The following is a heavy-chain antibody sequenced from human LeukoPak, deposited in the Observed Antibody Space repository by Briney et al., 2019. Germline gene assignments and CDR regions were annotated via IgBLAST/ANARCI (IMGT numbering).Heavy chain of an antibody. J-gene: IGHJ3*01. V-gene: IGHV1-2*02. CDR3: AREFRTTTWSFDAFDL. D-gene: IGHD1/OR15-1a*01. Sequence: ASVKVSCKASGYTFTDYYIHWVRQAPGQGLEWVAWISPTSGGTNYAQKLQDRVTMTRDTSISTVYMELSRLTSDDTAVYYCAREFRTTTWSFDAFDLWGQGTMVTVSS. CDR2: ISPTSGGT. CDR1: GYTFTDYY.